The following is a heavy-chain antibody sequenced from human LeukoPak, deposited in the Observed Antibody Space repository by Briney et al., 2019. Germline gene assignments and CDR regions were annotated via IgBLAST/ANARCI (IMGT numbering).Heavy chain of an antibody. CDR2: INSNGRRT. CDR1: GFTFSSYP. J-gene: IGHJ4*02. D-gene: IGHD6-19*01. V-gene: IGHV3-64*01. Sequence: PGGSLRLSCAASGFTFSSYPMHWVRPAPGKGLEFVSAINSNGRRTYYANSVKGRFTISRDISKNTLCLQMGSLRAEDMAVYYCARVDYGSGCDSWGQGTLVTVSS. CDR3: ARVDYGSGCDS.